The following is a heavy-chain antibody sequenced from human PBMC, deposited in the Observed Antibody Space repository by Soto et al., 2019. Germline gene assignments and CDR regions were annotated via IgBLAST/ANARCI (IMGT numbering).Heavy chain of an antibody. CDR3: ARDMGDFDY. CDR2: IYYSGST. V-gene: IGHV4-59*01. CDR1: VGSISSYY. J-gene: IGHJ4*02. Sequence: SETLSLTCTVSVGSISSYYWSWIRQPPGKGLEWIGYIYYSGSTNYNPSLKSRVTISVDTSKNQFSLKLSSVTAADTAVYYCARDMGDFDYWGQGTLVTVSS. D-gene: IGHD3-10*01.